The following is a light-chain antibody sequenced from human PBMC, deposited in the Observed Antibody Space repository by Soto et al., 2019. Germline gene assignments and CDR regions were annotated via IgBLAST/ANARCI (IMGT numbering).Light chain of an antibody. Sequence: QSVLTQPPSASATPGQRVTISCSGSNSNIGTNTVNWYQQLPGTAPRLLIYTNNQRPSGVPQRLSGSKTGTSASLAIGGLQSEDGADYYCAAWDDSLGAYVLGTGTKVTVL. CDR2: TNN. CDR3: AAWDDSLGAYV. J-gene: IGLJ1*01. V-gene: IGLV1-44*01. CDR1: NSNIGTNT.